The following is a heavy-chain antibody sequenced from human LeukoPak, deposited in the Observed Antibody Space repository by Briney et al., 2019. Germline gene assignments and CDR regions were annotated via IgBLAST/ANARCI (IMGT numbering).Heavy chain of an antibody. Sequence: SVKVSCKASGGTFSSYAISWVRQAPGQGLEWMGGIIPIFGTANYAQKFQGRVTITADESTSTAYMELSSLRSEDTAVYYCASSYPPELKDIVVVPAAYYYYYYYMDVWAKGQWSPSL. CDR2: IIPIFGTA. CDR1: GGTFSSYA. D-gene: IGHD2-2*01. J-gene: IGHJ6*03. V-gene: IGHV1-69*13. CDR3: ASSYPPELKDIVVVPAAYYYYYYYMDV.